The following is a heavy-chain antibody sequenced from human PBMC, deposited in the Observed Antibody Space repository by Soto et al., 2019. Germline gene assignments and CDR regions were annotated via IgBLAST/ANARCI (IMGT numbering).Heavy chain of an antibody. V-gene: IGHV3-21*01. CDR2: ISSSSSYI. CDR3: ARYTPTLNRQNDYGDYDWVYAFDI. J-gene: IGHJ3*02. CDR1: GFTFSSYS. D-gene: IGHD4-17*01. Sequence: GGSLRLSCAASGFTFSSYSMNWVRQAPGKGLEWVSSISSSSSYIYYADSVKGRFTISRDNAKNSLYLQMNSLRAEDTAVYYCARYTPTLNRQNDYGDYDWVYAFDIWGQGTMVTVSS.